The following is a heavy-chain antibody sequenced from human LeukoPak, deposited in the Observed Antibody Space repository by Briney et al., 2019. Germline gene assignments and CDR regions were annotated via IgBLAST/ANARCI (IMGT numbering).Heavy chain of an antibody. CDR3: ARVNYFDSGGYYWWFDP. Sequence: PSETLSLTCAVYVGSFSGYYWSWIRQPPGKGLEGIGEINHSRSSNYNPSLKSRVTISVDPSKNQFSLKLTSVTAADTALYYCARVNYFDSGGYYWWFDPWGQGTLVTVSS. CDR1: VGSFSGYY. J-gene: IGHJ5*02. D-gene: IGHD3-22*01. V-gene: IGHV4-34*01. CDR2: INHSRSS.